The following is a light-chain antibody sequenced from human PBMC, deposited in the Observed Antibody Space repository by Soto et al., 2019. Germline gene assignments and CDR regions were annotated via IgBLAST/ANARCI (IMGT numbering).Light chain of an antibody. CDR3: TSFTTSDTFV. V-gene: IGLV2-14*03. Sequence: QSALAQPASVSGSPGQSITISCTGTSNDVGHFNYVSWFQQHPGKALKLLIFDVNNWPSGVSDRFSGSKSGNTASLTISGLQPEDEADYYCTSFTTSDTFVFGSGTKLTVL. J-gene: IGLJ1*01. CDR1: SNDVGHFNY. CDR2: DVN.